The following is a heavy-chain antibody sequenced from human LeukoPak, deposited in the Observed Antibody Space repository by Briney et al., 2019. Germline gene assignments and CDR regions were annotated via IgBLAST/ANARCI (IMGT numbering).Heavy chain of an antibody. Sequence: KSAETLSLTCTVSGVSISSYYWSWIRQPAGKGLEWIGRIYTSGSTNYNPSLKSRVTMSVDTSKNQFSLKLSSVTAADTAVYYCASVYYGSGSYSDYCGQGTLVTVSS. CDR2: IYTSGST. J-gene: IGHJ4*02. CDR3: ASVYYGSGSYSDY. D-gene: IGHD3-10*01. V-gene: IGHV4-4*07. CDR1: GVSISSYY.